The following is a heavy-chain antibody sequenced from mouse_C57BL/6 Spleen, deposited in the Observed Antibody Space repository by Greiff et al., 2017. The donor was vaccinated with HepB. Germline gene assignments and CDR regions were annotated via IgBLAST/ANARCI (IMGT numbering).Heavy chain of an antibody. J-gene: IGHJ3*01. V-gene: IGHV1-82*01. D-gene: IGHD3-2*02. CDR1: GYAFSSSW. CDR2: IYPGDGDT. Sequence: VQLQQSGPELVKPGASVKISCKASGYAFSSSWMNWVKQRPGKGLEWIGRIYPGDGDTNYNGKFTGKATLTADKSSSTAYMQLSSLTSEDSAVYFCARPAQAPFAYWGQGTLVTVSA. CDR3: ARPAQAPFAY.